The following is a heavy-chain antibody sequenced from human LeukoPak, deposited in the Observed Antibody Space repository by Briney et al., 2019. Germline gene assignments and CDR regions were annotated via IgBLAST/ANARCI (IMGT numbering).Heavy chain of an antibody. D-gene: IGHD3-22*01. V-gene: IGHV3-53*01. CDR3: ARGPYYYDRSGYFDY. CDR1: GFTVSSTY. CDR2: IYSGGST. J-gene: IGHJ4*02. Sequence: GGSLRLSCAASGFTVSSTYMTWVRQAPGKGLEWVSVIYSGGSTYYADSVKGRFTISRDHSKNTLYLQMNSLRAEDTAVYYCARGPYYYDRSGYFDYWGQGTLVTVSS.